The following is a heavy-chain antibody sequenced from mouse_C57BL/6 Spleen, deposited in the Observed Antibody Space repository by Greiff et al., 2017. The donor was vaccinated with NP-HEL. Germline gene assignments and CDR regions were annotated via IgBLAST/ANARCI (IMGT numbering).Heavy chain of an antibody. CDR1: GYTFTSYW. Sequence: QVQLQQPGAELVRPGSSVKLSCKASGYTFTSYWMHWVKQRPIQGLEWIGNIDPSDSETHYNQKFKDKATLTVDKSSSTAYMQLSSLTSEDAAFYYCARGGSAMDYWGQGTSVTVSS. CDR3: ARGGSAMDY. V-gene: IGHV1-52*01. CDR2: IDPSDSET. J-gene: IGHJ4*01.